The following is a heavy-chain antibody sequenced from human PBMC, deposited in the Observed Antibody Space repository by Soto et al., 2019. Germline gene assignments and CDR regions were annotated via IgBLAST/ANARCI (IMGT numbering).Heavy chain of an antibody. CDR2: IFYSGPT. CDR3: ARLMGYGDYLS. J-gene: IGHJ4*02. Sequence: PSETRSLTCTVSGDSITSGVHYWSWIRQLPGKGLEWIGYIFYSGPTYYNPSLKSRVAISVDTSKNQFSLKLSSVTAADTAVYYCARLMGYGDYLSWGQGTLVTVSS. CDR1: GDSITSGVHY. V-gene: IGHV4-30-4*08. D-gene: IGHD4-17*01.